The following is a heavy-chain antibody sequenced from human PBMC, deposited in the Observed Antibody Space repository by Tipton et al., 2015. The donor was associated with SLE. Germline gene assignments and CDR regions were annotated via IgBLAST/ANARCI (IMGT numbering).Heavy chain of an antibody. D-gene: IGHD3-9*01. CDR2: VYYTGTT. J-gene: IGHJ4*02. CDR3: AGHPQLAYFDP. Sequence: TLSLTCTVSGASVSSFCWNWIRQSPGKGLEWIGTVYYTGTTCYSPSLKSRVTISVDTSKNHFSLLLSAVTAADTAVYYCAGHPQLAYFDPWGPGTLVTVSS. V-gene: IGHV4-59*08. CDR1: GASVSSFC.